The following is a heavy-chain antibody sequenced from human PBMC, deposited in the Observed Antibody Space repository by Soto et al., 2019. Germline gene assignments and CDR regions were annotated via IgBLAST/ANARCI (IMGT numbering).Heavy chain of an antibody. CDR2: IHYSGST. V-gene: IGHV4-61*01. CDR3: ARGPTVNYYYGMDV. CDR1: GGSVSSGSYY. Sequence: SETLSLTCTVAGGSVSSGSYYWNWIRLPPGKGLEWIGYIHYSGSTDYNPTLKSRVAISVDTSKSQFSLKLSSVTAADTAVYYCARGPTVNYYYGMDVWGQGTTITVSS. J-gene: IGHJ6*02. D-gene: IGHD2-21*02.